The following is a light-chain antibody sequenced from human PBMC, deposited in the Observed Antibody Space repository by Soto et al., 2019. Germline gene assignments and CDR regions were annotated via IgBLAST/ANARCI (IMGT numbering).Light chain of an antibody. J-gene: IGKJ1*01. CDR3: QQYGNYWT. V-gene: IGKV1-5*03. CDR2: KAS. CDR1: RSVSSW. Sequence: DIQMTQSPSTLSASVGDRVTITCRAGRSVSSWLAWYQQKPGKAPKLLIYKASTLESGVPSRFSGSGSGTAFTLTISSLQPDDFATYYCQQYGNYWTFGQGTTVEI.